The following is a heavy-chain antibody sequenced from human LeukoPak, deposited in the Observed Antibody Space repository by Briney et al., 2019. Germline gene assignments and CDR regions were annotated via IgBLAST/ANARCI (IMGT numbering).Heavy chain of an antibody. D-gene: IGHD3-10*01. CDR2: IKEDGSEK. J-gene: IGHJ6*02. CDR3: ARGVYAMDV. CDR1: GFTFSVSW. V-gene: IGHV3-7*05. Sequence: GGSLRLSCAASGFTFSVSWMTWVRQAPGKGLEWVACIKEDGSEKYYMDSVKGRFTISRDNAKNSLYLQMNSLRVEDTAVVYCARGVYAMDVWGQGTTVTAS.